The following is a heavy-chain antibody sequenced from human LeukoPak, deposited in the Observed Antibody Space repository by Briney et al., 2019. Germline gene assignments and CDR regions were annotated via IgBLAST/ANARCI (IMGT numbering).Heavy chain of an antibody. CDR1: GFTFSNYA. J-gene: IGHJ4*02. D-gene: IGHD2-2*02. CDR3: VLYCSTTSCYIDY. Sequence: PGGSLRLSCSASGFTFSNYAMYWVRQAPGKGLEYVSTISSYGGSTYYADSVKGRFTISRDNSKNTLYLQMSSLRAEDTAVYYCVLYCSTTSCYIDYWGQGTLVTVSS. CDR2: ISSYGGST. V-gene: IGHV3-64D*06.